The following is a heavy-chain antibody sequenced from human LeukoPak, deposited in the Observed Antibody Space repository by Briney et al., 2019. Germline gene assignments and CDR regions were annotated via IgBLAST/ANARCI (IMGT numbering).Heavy chain of an antibody. Sequence: GGSLRLSCAASGFTFSSYAMSWVRQAPGKGLEWVSAISGSGGSTYYADSVKGRFTISRDNSKNTLYLQMNSLRAEDTAVYYCARFTHYYGSGSYLYYYYYGMDVWGQGTTVTVSS. V-gene: IGHV3-23*01. CDR3: ARFTHYYGSGSYLYYYYYGMDV. CDR2: ISGSGGST. D-gene: IGHD3-10*01. CDR1: GFTFSSYA. J-gene: IGHJ6*02.